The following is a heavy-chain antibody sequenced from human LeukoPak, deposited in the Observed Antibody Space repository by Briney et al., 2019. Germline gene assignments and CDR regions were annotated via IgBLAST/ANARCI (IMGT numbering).Heavy chain of an antibody. D-gene: IGHD3-22*01. CDR3: AARRTYYYDSSGYKSGLDY. CDR1: GGSFSGYY. J-gene: IGHJ4*02. Sequence: SETLSLTCAVYGGSFSGYYWSWIRRPPGKGLEWIGEINHSGSTNYNPSLKSRVTISVDTSKNQFSLKLSSVTAPDTAVYYCAARRTYYYDSSGYKSGLDYWGQGTLVTVSS. CDR2: INHSGST. V-gene: IGHV4-34*01.